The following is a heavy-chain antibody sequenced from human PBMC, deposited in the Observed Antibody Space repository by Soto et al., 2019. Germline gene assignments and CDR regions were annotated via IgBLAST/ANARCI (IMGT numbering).Heavy chain of an antibody. D-gene: IGHD3-9*01. V-gene: IGHV3-33*01. CDR3: ARVAVQEAEILTGSSNYHSYYGMEV. CDR2: IWYDGSNQ. J-gene: IGHJ6*02. Sequence: QVQLVESGGGVVQPGRSLRLSCAASGFTFSRNGMHWVRQAPGKGLEWVAIIWYDGSNQYYADSVKGLFSISRDTSKNMLYMQRNGLRAEDTAAYYSARVAVQEAEILTGSSNYHSYYGMEVWGQGTTVTVSS. CDR1: GFTFSRNG.